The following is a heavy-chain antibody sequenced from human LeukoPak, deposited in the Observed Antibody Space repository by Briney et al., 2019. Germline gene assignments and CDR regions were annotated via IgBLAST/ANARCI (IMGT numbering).Heavy chain of an antibody. Sequence: ASVKVSCKASGYTFTGYYMHWVRQAPGQGLEWMGWINPNSGGTNYAQKFQGRVTMTRDTSISTAYMELSRLRSDDTAVYYCARVVRTHCSSTSCYLGYWGQGTLVTVSS. CDR3: ARVVRTHCSSTSCYLGY. D-gene: IGHD2-2*01. J-gene: IGHJ4*02. CDR2: INPNSGGT. V-gene: IGHV1-2*02. CDR1: GYTFTGYY.